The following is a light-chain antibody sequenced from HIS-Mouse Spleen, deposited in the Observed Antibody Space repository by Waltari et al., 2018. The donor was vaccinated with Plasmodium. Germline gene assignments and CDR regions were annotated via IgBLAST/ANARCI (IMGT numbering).Light chain of an antibody. V-gene: IGLV3-25*03. CDR1: ALPKQY. CDR2: KDS. CDR3: QSADSSGTPNWV. Sequence: SYDLTQPPSVSVSPGQTARITCSGDALPKQYAYWYQQKPGQAPVLVIYKDSERPSGIPERFSGSSSGKTVTLTISGVQAEDEADYYCQSADSSGTPNWVFGGGTKLTVL. J-gene: IGLJ3*02.